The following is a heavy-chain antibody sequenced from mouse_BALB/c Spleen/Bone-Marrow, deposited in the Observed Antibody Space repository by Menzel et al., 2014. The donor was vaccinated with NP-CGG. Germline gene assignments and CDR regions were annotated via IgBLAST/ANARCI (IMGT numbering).Heavy chain of an antibody. D-gene: IGHD2-2*01. CDR1: GFSLTSYG. Sequence: VQGVESGPGLVAPSQSLSITCTVSGFSLTSYGVHWVRQPPGKGLEWLGVIWAGGSTHYNSALMSRLSISKDNSKSQVFLKMSSLQTDDTAMYFCARDRGFGYDRTMDYWGQGTSVTVSS. CDR2: IWAGGST. V-gene: IGHV2-9*02. J-gene: IGHJ4*01. CDR3: ARDRGFGYDRTMDY.